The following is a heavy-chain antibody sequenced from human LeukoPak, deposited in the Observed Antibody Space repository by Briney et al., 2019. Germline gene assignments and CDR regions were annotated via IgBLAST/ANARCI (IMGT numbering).Heavy chain of an antibody. CDR1: GFTFSSYE. V-gene: IGHV3-48*03. Sequence: GSLRLSCAASGFTFSSYEMNWVRPAPGKGLEWISYISSSANTIYYADSVKGRFTISRDNAKHSLYPQMNSLRAEDTAVYYCATRSGWTFDYWGQGTLVTVSS. CDR2: ISSSANTI. J-gene: IGHJ4*02. CDR3: ATRSGWTFDY. D-gene: IGHD2-15*01.